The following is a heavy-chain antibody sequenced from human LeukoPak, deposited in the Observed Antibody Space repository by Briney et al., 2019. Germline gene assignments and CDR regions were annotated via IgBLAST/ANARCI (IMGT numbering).Heavy chain of an antibody. CDR1: GYTFTGYY. V-gene: IGHV1-2*02. CDR2: INPNSGGT. CDR3: AKDSTIAVADYYFDY. Sequence: ASVTVSCRASGYTFTGYYMHWVRQAPGQGREWMGWINPNSGGTNYAQKFQGRVTMTRDTSISTAYMELSRLRSDDTAVYYCAKDSTIAVADYYFDYWGQGTLVTVSS. J-gene: IGHJ4*02. D-gene: IGHD6-19*01.